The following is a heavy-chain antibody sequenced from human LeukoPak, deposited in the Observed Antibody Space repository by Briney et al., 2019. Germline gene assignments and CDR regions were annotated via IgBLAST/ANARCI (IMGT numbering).Heavy chain of an antibody. D-gene: IGHD6-13*01. CDR3: ARDRPGGSSLDY. CDR1: GGSISGYY. J-gene: IGHJ4*02. CDR2: IYYSGST. Sequence: PSETLSLTCTVSGGSISGYYWSWIRQPPGKGLEWIGYIYYSGSTNYNPSLKSRVTISLDTSKNQFSLKLSSVTAADTAVYYCARDRPGGSSLDYWGQGTLVTVSS. V-gene: IGHV4-59*01.